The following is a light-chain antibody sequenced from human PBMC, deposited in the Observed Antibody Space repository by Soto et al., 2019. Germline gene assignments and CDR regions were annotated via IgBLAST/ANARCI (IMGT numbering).Light chain of an antibody. Sequence: QSALAQPASVSGSPGQSITIPCTGTSSDVGGYNYVSWYQQHPGKAPKLMIYEVSNRPSGVSNRFSGSKSGNTASLTISGLQAEDEADYYCSSYTSSSTLYAFGTGTKVTVL. CDR3: SSYTSSSTLYA. J-gene: IGLJ1*01. CDR1: SSDVGGYNY. CDR2: EVS. V-gene: IGLV2-14*01.